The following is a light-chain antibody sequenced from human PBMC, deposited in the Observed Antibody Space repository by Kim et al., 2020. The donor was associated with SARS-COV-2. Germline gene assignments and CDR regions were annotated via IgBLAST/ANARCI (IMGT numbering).Light chain of an antibody. Sequence: RVTSPCSGSSPNIGNNFVYWYQQSPGTAPKVLIYKNHRRPSGVPDRFSGSKSGTSASLAISGLRSEDEGDYYCASWDDSLSGFVVFGGGTQLTVL. J-gene: IGLJ2*01. CDR2: KNH. CDR3: ASWDDSLSGFVV. CDR1: SPNIGNNF. V-gene: IGLV1-47*01.